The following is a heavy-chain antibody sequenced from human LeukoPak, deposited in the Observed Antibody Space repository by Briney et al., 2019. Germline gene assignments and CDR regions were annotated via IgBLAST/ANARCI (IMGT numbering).Heavy chain of an antibody. CDR3: ARDPNGDYFGAFDI. CDR2: ISGSGGRT. Sequence: GGSLRLSCAASGFTFSSYSMNWVRQAPGRGLEWVSAISGSGGRTLYADSVKGRFTISRDNSKNTPYLQMSSLRAEDTAVYYCARDPNGDYFGAFDIWGQGTMVTVSS. CDR1: GFTFSSYS. V-gene: IGHV3-23*01. J-gene: IGHJ3*02. D-gene: IGHD4-17*01.